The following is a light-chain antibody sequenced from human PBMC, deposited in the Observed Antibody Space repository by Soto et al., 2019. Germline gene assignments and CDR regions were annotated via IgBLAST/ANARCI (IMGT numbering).Light chain of an antibody. CDR3: SSYTTSNTRQIV. V-gene: IGLV2-14*03. CDR1: SSDVGGYNY. J-gene: IGLJ1*01. Sequence: QSALTQPASVSGSPGQSITISCTGTSSDVGGYNYVSWYQHHPGKAPKLMIYDVSNRPSGVSNRFSGSKSGNTASLTISGLQPEDEADYYCSSYTTSNTRQIVFVTGTRSPS. CDR2: DVS.